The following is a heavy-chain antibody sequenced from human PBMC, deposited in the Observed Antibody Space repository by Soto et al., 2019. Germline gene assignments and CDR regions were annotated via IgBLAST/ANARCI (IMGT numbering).Heavy chain of an antibody. CDR3: AKELNVAAFDI. D-gene: IGHD2-15*01. J-gene: IGHJ3*02. V-gene: IGHV1-18*01. CDR1: GYTFTSYG. CDR2: ISAYDGNT. Sequence: ASVKVSCKASGYTFTSYGSSWVRQAPGQGLEWMGLISAYDGNTNYAQKFQGRVTMTTDTSTSTAYMELSSLRSEDTAVYYCAKELNVAAFDIWGQGTMVTVSS.